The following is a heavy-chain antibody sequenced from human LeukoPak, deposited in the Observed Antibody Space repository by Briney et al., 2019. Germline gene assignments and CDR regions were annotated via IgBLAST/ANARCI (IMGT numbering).Heavy chain of an antibody. D-gene: IGHD2-2*01. Sequence: GASVKVSCKPSGYTFTVNYLHWVRQAPGQGLEWVGWMNPNSGVTGCAQNFQGRVTMTRDTSISTAYMELSSLTSDDTAVYYCTRGAGTSWFDYWGQGSLVTVSS. CDR1: GYTFTVNY. J-gene: IGHJ4*02. V-gene: IGHV1-2*02. CDR3: TRGAGTSWFDY. CDR2: MNPNSGVT.